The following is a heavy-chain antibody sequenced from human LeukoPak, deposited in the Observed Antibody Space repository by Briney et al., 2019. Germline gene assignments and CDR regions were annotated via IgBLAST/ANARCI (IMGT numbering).Heavy chain of an antibody. CDR1: GFTFRSYW. Sequence: GGSLTLSCAASGFTFRSYWMNWVRQAPGKGLERVASIKKDGSEKYYVDSVKGRFTTSRDNARNSLSLQMNSLRADDAAVYYCARVGGFCSSTTCYGNLGMDVWGHGTTVTVSS. V-gene: IGHV3-7*01. CDR2: IKKDGSEK. J-gene: IGHJ6*02. D-gene: IGHD2-2*01. CDR3: ARVGGFCSSTTCYGNLGMDV.